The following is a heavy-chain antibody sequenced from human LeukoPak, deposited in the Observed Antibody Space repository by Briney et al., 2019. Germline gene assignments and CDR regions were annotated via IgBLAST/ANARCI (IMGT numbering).Heavy chain of an antibody. Sequence: GGSLRLSCAASEFTFTSYGMNWVRQSPGKGLEWISSISKSSTYTHYADSVKGRFTISRDNAKNSLYLQMNSLRAEDTALYHCARALRGSDYGGKGHGYWGQGTLVTVSS. CDR3: ARALRGSDYGGKGHGY. D-gene: IGHD4-23*01. CDR2: ISKSSTYT. V-gene: IGHV3-21*04. CDR1: EFTFTSYG. J-gene: IGHJ4*02.